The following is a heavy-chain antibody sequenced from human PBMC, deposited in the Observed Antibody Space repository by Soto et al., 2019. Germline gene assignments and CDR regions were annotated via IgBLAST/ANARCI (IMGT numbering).Heavy chain of an antibody. J-gene: IGHJ4*02. CDR2: IYYSGST. V-gene: IGHV4-31*03. D-gene: IGHD6-6*01. CDR1: GGSISSGGYY. Sequence: SETLSLTCTVSGGSISSGGYYWSWIRQHPGKGLEWIGYIYYSGSTYYNLSLKSRVTISVDTSKNQFSLKLSSVTAADTAVYYCARESRYSSSSHFDYWGQGTLVTVSS. CDR3: ARESRYSSSSHFDY.